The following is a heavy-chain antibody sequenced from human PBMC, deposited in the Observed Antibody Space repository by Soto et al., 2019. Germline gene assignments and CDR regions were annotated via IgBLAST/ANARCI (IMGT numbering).Heavy chain of an antibody. CDR1: GFSLSNARMG. J-gene: IGHJ4*02. D-gene: IGHD5-12*01. CDR2: IFSNDEK. CDR3: ARTNVDIVATINFDY. V-gene: IGHV2-26*01. Sequence: QVTLKESGPVLVKPTETLTLTCTVSGFSLSNARMGVSWIRQPPGKALEWLANIFSNDEKSYSTSLKSRLTISKDTSKSQVVLTMTNMDPVDTATYYCARTNVDIVATINFDYWGQGTLVTVSS.